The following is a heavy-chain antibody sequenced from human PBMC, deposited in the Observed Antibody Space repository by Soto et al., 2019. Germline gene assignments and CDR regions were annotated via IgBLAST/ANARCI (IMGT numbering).Heavy chain of an antibody. J-gene: IGHJ4*02. V-gene: IGHV4-39*01. CDR2: IYFSGST. Sequence: QLQLQESGPGLVKPSETMSLTCTVSGVSIPNTSYYWGWIRQPPGKGLEWIGTIYFSGSTCHHPSLKSRLTISVDTSKNPFSLRLSSVTAADTAVYYCARHGSYWGQGTLVAVSS. CDR3: ARHGSY. CDR1: GVSIPNTSYY.